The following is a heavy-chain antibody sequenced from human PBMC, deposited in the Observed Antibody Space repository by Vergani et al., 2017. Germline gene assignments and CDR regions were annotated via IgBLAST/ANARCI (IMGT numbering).Heavy chain of an antibody. V-gene: IGHV3-23*01. D-gene: IGHD2-15*01. Sequence: EVQLLQSGGGVIQPGGSVRLSCAASEFTFSACPMTWVRQAPGKGLEWVSAISARYPSTYYADSVKGRFTISRDNSKNMLYLQMNSLRAEDTAVYYCARLSXDTTPYLQGGYDCWGQGTLVSVSS. J-gene: IGHJ4*02. CDR1: EFTFSACP. CDR3: ARLSXDTTPYLQGGYDC. CDR2: ISARYPST.